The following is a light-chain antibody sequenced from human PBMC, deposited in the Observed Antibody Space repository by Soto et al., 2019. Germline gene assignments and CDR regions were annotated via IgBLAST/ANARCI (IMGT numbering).Light chain of an antibody. J-gene: IGKJ4*01. CDR2: AAS. CDR1: QSISNY. CDR3: QQSYGTPLT. Sequence: DMEMTQSPSSLSASVGDRVTITCRASQSISNYLNWYQHKPGKVPKLLIYAASSLKSGVPTRFSGSGSGTDFTLPINSLQPEDFATYHCQQSYGTPLTFGGGNKIEIK. V-gene: IGKV1-39*01.